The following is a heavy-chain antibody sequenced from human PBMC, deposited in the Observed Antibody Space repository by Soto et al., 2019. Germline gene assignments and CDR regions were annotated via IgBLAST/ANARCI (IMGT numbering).Heavy chain of an antibody. CDR1: GGSISSYY. CDR2: IYTSGST. J-gene: IGHJ6*02. V-gene: IGHV4-4*07. Sequence: SETLSLTCTVSGGSISSYYWSWIRQPAGKGLEWIGRIYTSGSTNYNPSLKSRVTMSVDTSKNQFSLKLSSVTAADTAVYYCAREDIVVVVAATQNYYYYGMDVWGQGTTVTVSS. D-gene: IGHD2-15*01. CDR3: AREDIVVVVAATQNYYYYGMDV.